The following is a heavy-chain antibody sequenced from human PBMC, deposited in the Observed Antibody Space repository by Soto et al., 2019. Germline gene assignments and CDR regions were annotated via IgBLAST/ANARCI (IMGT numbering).Heavy chain of an antibody. J-gene: IGHJ5*02. Sequence: PSETLSLTCTVSGGSFSSGDYYWSWIRQPPGKGWEWIGYIYYSGSTYYNPSLKSRVTISVGTSKSQYSLKLSSVTAADPAAYYCASYRYCSSTSCDGYWFDPWGQGTLVTVSS. CDR2: IYYSGST. CDR3: ASYRYCSSTSCDGYWFDP. V-gene: IGHV4-30-4*01. D-gene: IGHD2-2*01. CDR1: GGSFSSGDYY.